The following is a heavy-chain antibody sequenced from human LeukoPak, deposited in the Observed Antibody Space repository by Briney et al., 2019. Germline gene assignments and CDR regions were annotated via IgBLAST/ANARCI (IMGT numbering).Heavy chain of an antibody. V-gene: IGHV3-15*01. Sequence: GGSLRLSCAASGFTFSNAWMSWVRQAPGKGLEWVGRIKSKTDGGTTDYTAPVKGRFTMSRDDSKNTLYLQMNSLKTEDTAVYFCTTVGYCTNGVCYEIDYWGQGTLVTVSS. CDR3: TTVGYCTNGVCYEIDY. D-gene: IGHD2-8*01. J-gene: IGHJ4*02. CDR2: IKSKTDGGTT. CDR1: GFTFSNAW.